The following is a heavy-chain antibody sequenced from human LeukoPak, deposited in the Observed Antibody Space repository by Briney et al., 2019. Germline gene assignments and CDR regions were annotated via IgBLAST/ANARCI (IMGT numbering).Heavy chain of an antibody. J-gene: IGHJ4*02. D-gene: IGHD5-18*01. V-gene: IGHV3-74*01. CDR2: ISKDGSTT. CDR3: ARGASSGYRIDY. Sequence: GGSLRLSCTASGFTFNNFWTHWVRQTPGKGLVWVSRISKDGSTTNYADSVKGRFTISRDNAKNTLYLQMNSLIAEDTALYYCARGASSGYRIDYWGQGTLVPVSA. CDR1: GFTFNNFW.